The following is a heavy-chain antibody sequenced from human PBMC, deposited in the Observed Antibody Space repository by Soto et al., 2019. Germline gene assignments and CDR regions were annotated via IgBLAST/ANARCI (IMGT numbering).Heavy chain of an antibody. Sequence: VQLVESGGGLIQAGGSLRLSCAVSGFTVSNNFMMWVRQAPGKGLEWVSLINSGGSISYADSVKGRFTISRDGSMNMLYLQMNSLTAEDTAVYYCARDGNGQRGSPHWGQGTLVTVSS. CDR3: ARDGNGQRGSPH. J-gene: IGHJ4*02. D-gene: IGHD3-16*01. CDR1: GFTVSNNF. CDR2: INSGGSI. V-gene: IGHV3-53*02.